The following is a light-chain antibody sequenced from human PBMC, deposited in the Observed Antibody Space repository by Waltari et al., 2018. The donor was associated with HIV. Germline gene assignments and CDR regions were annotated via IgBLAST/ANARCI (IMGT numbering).Light chain of an antibody. V-gene: IGLV7-46*01. J-gene: IGLJ2*01. CDR3: LLPFCGARPAI. CDR1: SGPVTSGHY. CDR2: DTN. Sequence: QAVVTQEPALTVSPGGTVTLTCGSSSGPVTSGHYPHWFQQKPGQAPRALIYDTNNKHPWTPARFPGSLLGGKAALTLSGAEPWDGADYFRLLPFCGARPAIFGGGTKLRVL.